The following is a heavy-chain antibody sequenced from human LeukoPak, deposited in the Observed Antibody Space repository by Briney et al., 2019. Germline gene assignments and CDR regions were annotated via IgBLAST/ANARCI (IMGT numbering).Heavy chain of an antibody. D-gene: IGHD1-20*01. CDR1: GFTFSRYE. CDR2: IGSSGSRI. V-gene: IGHV3-48*03. J-gene: IGHJ4*02. Sequence: GGSLRLSCAASGFTFSRYEMNWVRQAPGKGLEWVSYIGSSGSRIYYADSVKGRFTISRDNAKNSLYLHINSLRAEDTAVYYCARIGYNWNVIDYWGQGTLVTVSS. CDR3: ARIGYNWNVIDY.